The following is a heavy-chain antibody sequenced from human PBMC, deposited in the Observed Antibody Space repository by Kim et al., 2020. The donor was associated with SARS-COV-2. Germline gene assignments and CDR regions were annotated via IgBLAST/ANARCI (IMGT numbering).Heavy chain of an antibody. CDR1: GFTFSSYA. V-gene: IGHV3-64D*06. Sequence: GGSLRLSCSASGFTFSSYAMHWVRQAPGKGLEYVSAISSNGGSTYYADSVKGRFTISRDNSKNTLYLQMSSLRAEDTAVYYCPLSITMVRGAAAFDYWGQGTLVTVSS. D-gene: IGHD3-10*01. CDR3: PLSITMVRGAAAFDY. J-gene: IGHJ4*02. CDR2: ISSNGGST.